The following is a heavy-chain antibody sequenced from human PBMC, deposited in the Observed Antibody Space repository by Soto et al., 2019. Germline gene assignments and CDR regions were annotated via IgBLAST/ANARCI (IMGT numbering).Heavy chain of an antibody. V-gene: IGHV3-33*01. D-gene: IGHD5-12*01. J-gene: IGHJ6*02. CDR1: GFTFSSYG. CDR3: ARDLGNVDIVATVIRAYYYGMDV. Sequence: PGGSLRLSCAASGFTFSSYGMHWVRQAPGKGLEWVAVIWYDGSNKYYADSVKGRFTISRDNSKNTLYLQMNSLRAEDTAVYYCARDLGNVDIVATVIRAYYYGMDVWGQGTTVTVSS. CDR2: IWYDGSNK.